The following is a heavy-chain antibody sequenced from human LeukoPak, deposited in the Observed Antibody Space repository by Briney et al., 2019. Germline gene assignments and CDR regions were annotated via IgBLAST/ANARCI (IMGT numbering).Heavy chain of an antibody. CDR2: IRAKTNGGTT. D-gene: IGHD5-12*01. CDR3: AKVRPPATVSNWFDP. J-gene: IGHJ5*02. CDR1: GFSFNNAW. V-gene: IGHV3-15*01. Sequence: GGSLRLSCEASGFSFNNAWMTWVRQAPGKGLQWVGRIRAKTNGGTTDYTAPVKGRFIISRDDSQSTLYLQMNSLRAEDTAVYYCAKVRPPATVSNWFDPWGQGTLVTVSS.